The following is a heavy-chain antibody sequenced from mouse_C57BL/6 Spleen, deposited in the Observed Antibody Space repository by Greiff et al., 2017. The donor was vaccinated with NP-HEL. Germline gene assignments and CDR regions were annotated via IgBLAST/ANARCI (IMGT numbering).Heavy chain of an antibody. Sequence: VKLMESGAELVKPGASVKMSCKASGYTFTTYPIEWMKQTHGKSLEWIGNFPPYNDDTKYNEKFKGKATLTVEKSSSTVYLELSRLTSDDSAVYYCAISKNPYLDYWGQGTTLTVSS. D-gene: IGHD2-5*01. J-gene: IGHJ2*01. V-gene: IGHV1-47*01. CDR3: AISKNPYLDY. CDR1: GYTFTTYP. CDR2: FPPYNDDT.